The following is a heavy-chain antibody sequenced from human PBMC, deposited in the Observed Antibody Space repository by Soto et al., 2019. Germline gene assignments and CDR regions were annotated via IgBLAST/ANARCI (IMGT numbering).Heavy chain of an antibody. CDR3: VGSVYCRGDCYWQFDP. CDR1: GFTFSTYG. V-gene: IGHV3-23*01. CDR2: ISGDGFTT. J-gene: IGHJ5*02. D-gene: IGHD2-21*02. Sequence: EGQVLESGGGLVQPGGSLRLTCVASGFTFSTYGLSWVRQSPGKGLEWVSSISGDGFTTDYADSVKGRFTISRDNSKNTLFLQMNSLRAEAAAVYFCVGSVYCRGDCYWQFDPWGQGTLVTVSS.